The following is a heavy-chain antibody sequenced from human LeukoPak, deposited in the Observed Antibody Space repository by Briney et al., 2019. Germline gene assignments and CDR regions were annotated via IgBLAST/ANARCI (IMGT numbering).Heavy chain of an antibody. CDR1: VGTSSSYA. Sequence: ASVKVSCKGSVGTSSSYAISWVRHAPGQGLEWMGKIIPILGIANYAQKFQGRISITADKSTSTAYMELGSVRSEDTAVYYCARCLYSWDLFDPWGQGTLVTVSS. J-gene: IGHJ5*02. V-gene: IGHV1-69*04. D-gene: IGHD5-18*01. CDR3: ARCLYSWDLFDP. CDR2: IIPILGIA.